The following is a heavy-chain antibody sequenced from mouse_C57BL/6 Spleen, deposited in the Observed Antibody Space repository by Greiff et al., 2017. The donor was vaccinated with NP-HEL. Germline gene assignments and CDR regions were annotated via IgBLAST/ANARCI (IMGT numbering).Heavy chain of an antibody. Sequence: EVKVVESGEGLVKPGGSLKLSCAASGFTFSSYAMSWVRQTPEKRLEWVAYISSGGDYIYYADTVKGRFTISRDNARNTLYLQMSSLKSEDTAMYYCTRVGGGDYFDYWGQGTTLTVSS. CDR1: GFTFSSYA. V-gene: IGHV5-9-1*02. J-gene: IGHJ2*01. CDR3: TRVGGGDYFDY. CDR2: ISSGGDYI.